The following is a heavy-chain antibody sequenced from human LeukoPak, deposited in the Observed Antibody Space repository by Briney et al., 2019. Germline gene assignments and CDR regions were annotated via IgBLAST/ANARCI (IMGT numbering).Heavy chain of an antibody. D-gene: IGHD6-13*01. CDR1: GYSISSGHY. CDR3: ARSRFGGQLIPDY. J-gene: IGHJ4*02. Sequence: SETLSLTCSVSGYSISSGHYWGWIRQPPGKGLEWIGTIYESGNTYYNPSLKSRVTISVDTSKNQLYLKVSSVTAADTAVYYCARSRFGGQLIPDYWGQGTLVTVSS. CDR2: IYESGNT. V-gene: IGHV4-38-2*01.